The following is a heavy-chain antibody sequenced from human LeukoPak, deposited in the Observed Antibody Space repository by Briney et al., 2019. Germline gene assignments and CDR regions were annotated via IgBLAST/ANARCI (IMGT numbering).Heavy chain of an antibody. CDR3: AKAEGYDILTGLDY. Sequence: GGSLRLSCATSGFTFSSYAMSWVRQAPWKGLEWVSGIGASGGSTYYADSVKGRFTISRDNSKNTLYLQMNSLRTEDTAVYYCAKAEGYDILTGLDYRGQGTLVTVSS. J-gene: IGHJ4*02. D-gene: IGHD3-9*01. V-gene: IGHV3-23*01. CDR1: GFTFSSYA. CDR2: IGASGGST.